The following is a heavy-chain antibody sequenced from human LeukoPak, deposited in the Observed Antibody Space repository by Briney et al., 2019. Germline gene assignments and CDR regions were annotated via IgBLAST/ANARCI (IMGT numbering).Heavy chain of an antibody. J-gene: IGHJ3*02. D-gene: IGHD2-2*01. CDR2: ISAYNGNT. CDR1: GYTFTSYG. V-gene: IGHV1-18*01. CDR3: AIYQLLRENDAFDI. Sequence: ASVKVSCKASGYTFTSYGISWVRQAPGQGLEWMGWISAYNGNTNYAQKLQGGVTMTTDTSTSTAYMELRSLRSDDTAVYYCAIYQLLRENDAFDIWGQGTMVTVSS.